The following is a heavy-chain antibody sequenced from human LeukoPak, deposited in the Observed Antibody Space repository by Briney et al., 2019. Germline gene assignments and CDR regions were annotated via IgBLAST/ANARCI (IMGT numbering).Heavy chain of an antibody. CDR3: AKDLGAAAGDDC. Sequence: GGSLRLSCAASGFTFSSYAMSWVRQAPEKGLEWVSGIDDSGDDTYYADSVKGRFTISRDNSKNTLYLQMNSLRAEDTAVYYCAKDLGAAAGDDCWGQGALVTVSS. D-gene: IGHD6-13*01. V-gene: IGHV3-23*01. CDR1: GFTFSSYA. CDR2: IDDSGDDT. J-gene: IGHJ4*02.